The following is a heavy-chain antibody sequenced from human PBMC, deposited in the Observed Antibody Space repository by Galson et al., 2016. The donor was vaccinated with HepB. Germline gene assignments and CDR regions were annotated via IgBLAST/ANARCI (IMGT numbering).Heavy chain of an antibody. CDR2: ISKDGRNK. CDR3: ARRGPRHGRAPRHGDYDYFDS. V-gene: IGHV3-30*04. D-gene: IGHD4-17*01. Sequence: SLRLSCAASGFTFSSSAMHWVRQAPGKGLEWVAVISKDGRNKYYADSVGGRFTVSRDNSNNTLFLQMYTLRAEDTAVYYCARRGPRHGRAPRHGDYDYFDSWGQGTLVTISS. J-gene: IGHJ4*02. CDR1: GFTFSSSA.